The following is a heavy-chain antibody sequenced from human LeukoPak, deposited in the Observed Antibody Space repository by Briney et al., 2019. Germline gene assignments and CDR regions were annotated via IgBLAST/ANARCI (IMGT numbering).Heavy chain of an antibody. CDR3: ARLSNWAFDY. D-gene: IGHD2-8*01. J-gene: IGHJ4*02. V-gene: IGHV4-39*01. CDR2: IYFSGSP. Sequence: KSSETLSLTCTLSGGSIGRSNYYWAWIRQPRGKGLDWIESIYFSGSPYHHPSLKSGVTMCVDTSKTQLSLKLSSVTAADTAVYYCARLSNWAFDYWGQGRLVTVSS. CDR1: GGSIGRSNYY.